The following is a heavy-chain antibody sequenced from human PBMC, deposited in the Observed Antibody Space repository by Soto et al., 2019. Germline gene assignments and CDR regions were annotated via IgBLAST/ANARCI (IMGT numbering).Heavy chain of an antibody. D-gene: IGHD3-22*01. V-gene: IGHV4-4*02. CDR2: IYHSGST. J-gene: IGHJ5*02. CDR3: ASVGSDYDNSGYYLP. Sequence: PSETLSLTCIVSGGSVSSSNWWSWVRQPPGKGLEWIGEIYHSGSTTYNPSLKGRATISVDKSENQFSLRLKSVTAADTAVYYCASVGSDYDNSGYYLPWDPGTLVTVSS. CDR1: GGSVSSSNW.